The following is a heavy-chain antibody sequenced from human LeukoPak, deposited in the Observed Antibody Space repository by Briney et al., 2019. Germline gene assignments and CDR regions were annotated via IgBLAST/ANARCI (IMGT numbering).Heavy chain of an antibody. Sequence: ASVKVSCKASGYTFTGYYMHWVRQAPGQGLKWMGWINPNSGGTNYAQKFQGRVTMTRDTSISTAYMEMSRLRSDDTAVYYCARLTTTVTSFDYWGQGTLVTVSS. D-gene: IGHD4-17*01. CDR1: GYTFTGYY. CDR2: INPNSGGT. CDR3: ARLTTTVTSFDY. V-gene: IGHV1-2*02. J-gene: IGHJ4*02.